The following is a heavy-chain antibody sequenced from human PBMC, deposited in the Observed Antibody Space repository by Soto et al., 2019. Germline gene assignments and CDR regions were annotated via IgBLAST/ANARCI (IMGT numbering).Heavy chain of an antibody. CDR2: TSYNGSNN. J-gene: IGHJ4*02. CDR1: GFTFSSYV. V-gene: IGHV3-33*05. Sequence: QVQLVESGGGVVQPGTSMRLSCVGSGFTFSSYVIHWVRQAPGKGLEWVALTSYNGSNNFYGDSVKGRFTISRHNSRNTVELPMDSLRFEDTALYYCARRGTTGGLDVWCQGNLVSVSS. D-gene: IGHD3-16*01. CDR3: ARRGTTGGLDV.